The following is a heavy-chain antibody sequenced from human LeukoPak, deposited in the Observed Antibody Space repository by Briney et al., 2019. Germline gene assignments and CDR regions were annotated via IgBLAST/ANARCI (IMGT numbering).Heavy chain of an antibody. CDR3: AVDTAMLPFDY. J-gene: IGHJ4*02. V-gene: IGHV1-69*04. CDR2: IIPIFGIA. Sequence: SVKVSCKASGGTFSSYAISWVRQAPGQGLEWMGRIIPIFGIANYAQKFQGRVTVTADKSTSTAYMELSSLRSEDTAVYYCAVDTAMLPFDYWGQGTLVTVSS. D-gene: IGHD5-18*01. CDR1: GGTFSSYA.